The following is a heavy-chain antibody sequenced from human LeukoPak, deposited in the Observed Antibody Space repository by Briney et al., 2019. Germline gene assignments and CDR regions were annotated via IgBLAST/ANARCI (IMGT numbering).Heavy chain of an antibody. Sequence: PGGSLRLSCAAPGFTFSTYAMTWVRQAPGKGLEWVSAIGPTGRSTYYADSVRGRFTISRDNSKNTLYLQMNSLRAEDTAIYYCAKDPMVRGSTYDYWGQGTLVTVSS. J-gene: IGHJ4*02. CDR2: IGPTGRST. CDR1: GFTFSTYA. CDR3: AKDPMVRGSTYDY. D-gene: IGHD3-10*01. V-gene: IGHV3-23*01.